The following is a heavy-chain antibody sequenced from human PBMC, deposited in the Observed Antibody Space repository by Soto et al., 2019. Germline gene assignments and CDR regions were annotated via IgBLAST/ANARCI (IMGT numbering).Heavy chain of an antibody. Sequence: GGSLRLSCAASGFTFSSYAMHWVRQAPGKGLEWVAVISYDGSNKYYADSAKGRFTISRDNSKNTLYLQMNSLRAEDTAVYYCARVLAVAGRDYWGQGTLVTVSS. CDR3: ARVLAVAGRDY. V-gene: IGHV3-30-3*01. CDR2: ISYDGSNK. D-gene: IGHD6-19*01. J-gene: IGHJ4*02. CDR1: GFTFSSYA.